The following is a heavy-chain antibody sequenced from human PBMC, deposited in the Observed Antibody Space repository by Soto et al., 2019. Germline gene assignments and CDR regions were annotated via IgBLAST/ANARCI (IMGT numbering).Heavy chain of an antibody. Sequence: GGSLRLSCAASGFTFSSYAMHWVRQAPGKGLEWVAVISYDGSNKYYADSVKGRFTISRDNSKNTLYLQMNSLRAEDTAVYYCARPDYYDSSGPFDYWGQGTLVTVSS. CDR1: GFTFSSYA. CDR2: ISYDGSNK. CDR3: ARPDYYDSSGPFDY. J-gene: IGHJ4*02. V-gene: IGHV3-30-3*01. D-gene: IGHD3-22*01.